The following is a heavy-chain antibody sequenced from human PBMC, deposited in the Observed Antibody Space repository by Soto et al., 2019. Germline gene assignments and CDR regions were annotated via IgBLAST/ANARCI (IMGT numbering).Heavy chain of an antibody. CDR3: ARNVDSSDYRGWFAP. J-gene: IGHJ5*02. V-gene: IGHV3-66*01. D-gene: IGHD3-22*01. CDR1: GFTVSSNY. CDR2: IYSGGTT. Sequence: EVQLVESGGGLVQPGGSLRLSCAASGFTVSSNYMSWVRQAPGKGLEWVSVIYSGGTTYYADSVKGRFTISRDNSKNTLYLQMSSLRAEDTAVYYCARNVDSSDYRGWFAPWGLGTLVTVSS.